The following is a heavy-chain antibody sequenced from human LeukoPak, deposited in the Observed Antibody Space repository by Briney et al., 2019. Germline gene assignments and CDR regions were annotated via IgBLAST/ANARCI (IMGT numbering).Heavy chain of an antibody. J-gene: IGHJ4*02. Sequence: GGSLRLSCAASGFTFSSYNMNWVRQAPGKGLEWVSSISGRSSYINYADSVKGRFTISRDNAKNSLYLQMNSLRAEDTALYYCAKDIRSHSSSPTFDYWGQGTLVTVSS. D-gene: IGHD6-13*01. CDR3: AKDIRSHSSSPTFDY. V-gene: IGHV3-21*04. CDR2: ISGRSSYI. CDR1: GFTFSSYN.